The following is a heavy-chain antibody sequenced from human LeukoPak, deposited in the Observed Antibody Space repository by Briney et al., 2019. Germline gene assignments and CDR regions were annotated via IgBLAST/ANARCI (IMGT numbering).Heavy chain of an antibody. CDR2: ISAYNGNT. CDR1: GYTFTSYG. V-gene: IGHV1-18*01. J-gene: IGHJ5*02. CDR3: ARDTAMAYYEESYFDP. Sequence: ASVKVSCKASGYTFTSYGISWVRQAPGQGLECMGWISAYNGNTNYAQKFQDRLTMTTDKSTSTAYMELRGLRSDDTAVYYCARDTAMAYYEESYFDPWGQGTLVTVSS. D-gene: IGHD5-18*01.